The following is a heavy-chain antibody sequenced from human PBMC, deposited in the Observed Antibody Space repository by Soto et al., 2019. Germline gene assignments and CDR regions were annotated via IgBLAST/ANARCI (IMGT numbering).Heavy chain of an antibody. J-gene: IGHJ6*02. CDR3: AKDLCGYSYGRTCHYHYGMDV. D-gene: IGHD5-18*01. CDR2: LSHDGSKK. V-gene: IGHV3-30*18. CDR1: GFTFSTYG. Sequence: QVQMVESGGGVVQPGRSLRLSCAVSGFTFSTYGMHWVRQAPGKGLEWVAVLSHDGSKKHYADPLKGRFTISRDNSKNTLYLQMNSLRGEDTAVYYCAKDLCGYSYGRTCHYHYGMDVWGQGTTVTVSS.